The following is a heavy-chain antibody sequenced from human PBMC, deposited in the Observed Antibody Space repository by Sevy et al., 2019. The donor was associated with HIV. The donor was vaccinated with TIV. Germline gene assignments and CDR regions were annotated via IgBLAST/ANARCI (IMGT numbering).Heavy chain of an antibody. CDR2: INPNSGGT. CDR3: ARGGHSIAAAGTIAAFDI. Sequence: ASVKVSCKASGYTFTGYYMHWVRQAPGQGLEWMGWINPNSGGTNYAQKFQGRVTMTRDTSISTAYMELGRLRSDDTAVYYCARGGHSIAAAGTIAAFDIWGQGTMVTVSS. J-gene: IGHJ3*02. CDR1: GYTFTGYY. D-gene: IGHD6-13*01. V-gene: IGHV1-2*02.